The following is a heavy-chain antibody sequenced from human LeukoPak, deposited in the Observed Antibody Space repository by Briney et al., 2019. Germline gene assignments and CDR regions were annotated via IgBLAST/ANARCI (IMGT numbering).Heavy chain of an antibody. D-gene: IGHD6-6*01. CDR2: IYTSGST. V-gene: IGHV4-4*07. J-gene: IGHJ4*02. CDR3: ARSPHKYSSSKDFDY. Sequence: SETLSLTSTVSGGSISSYYWSWIRQPAGKGLEWIGRIYTSGSTNYNPSLKSRVTMSVDTSKNQFSLKLSSVTAADTAVYYCARSPHKYSSSKDFDYWGQGTLVTVSS. CDR1: GGSISSYY.